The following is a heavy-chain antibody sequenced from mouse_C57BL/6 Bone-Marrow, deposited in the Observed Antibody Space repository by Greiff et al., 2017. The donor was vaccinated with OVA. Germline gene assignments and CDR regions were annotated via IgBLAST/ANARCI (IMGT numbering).Heavy chain of an antibody. V-gene: IGHV1-55*01. Sequence: VQLQQPGAELVKPGASVKMSCKASGYTFTSYWITWVKQRPGQGLEWIGDIYPGSGSTNYNEKFKSKATLTVDTSSSTAYMQLSSLTSEDSAVYYCARSKDYDDGWYYLDYWGQGTTLTVSS. D-gene: IGHD2-4*01. CDR1: GYTFTSYW. CDR2: IYPGSGST. J-gene: IGHJ2*01. CDR3: ARSKDYDDGWYYLDY.